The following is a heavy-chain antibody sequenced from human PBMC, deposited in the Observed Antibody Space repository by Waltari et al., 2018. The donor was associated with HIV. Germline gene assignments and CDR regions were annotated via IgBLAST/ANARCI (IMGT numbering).Heavy chain of an antibody. J-gene: IGHJ5*02. D-gene: IGHD2-21*02. Sequence: QLQLQESGPGLVKPSATLSLICSVSGVSIGSRGHYSAWIRQPPGKGLEWVGGVSDDGRISYNASLQWRVTISMDTCKNQFAQKMTSVPAADTAVYYCASAPEGDHPGFDPWGQGTRVTVSS. CDR3: ASAPEGDHPGFDP. V-gene: IGHV4-39*07. CDR1: GVSIGSRGHY. CDR2: VSDDGRI.